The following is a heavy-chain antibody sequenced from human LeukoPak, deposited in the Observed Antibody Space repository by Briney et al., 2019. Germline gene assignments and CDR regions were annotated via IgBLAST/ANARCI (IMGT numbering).Heavy chain of an antibody. J-gene: IGHJ5*02. CDR1: GFTFSSYS. D-gene: IGHD1-14*01. V-gene: IGHV4-34*01. CDR2: INHSGST. Sequence: GSLRLSCAASGFTFSSYSMNWIRQPPGKGLEWIGEINHSGSTNYNPSLKSRVTISVDTSKNQFSLKLSSVTAADTAVYYCARVRVTAQGLRWFDPWGQGTLVTVSS. CDR3: ARVRVTAQGLRWFDP.